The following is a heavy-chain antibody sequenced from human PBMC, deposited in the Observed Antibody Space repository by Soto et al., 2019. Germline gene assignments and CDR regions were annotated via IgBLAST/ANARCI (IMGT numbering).Heavy chain of an antibody. V-gene: IGHV4-59*12. Sequence: SETLSLTCTVSGGSISSYYWSWIRQPPGKGLEWIGYIYYGGYTNYNPSLKSRLTVSVDRSRNQFSLKLSSVTAADTAVYYCARAHYGDYGYGMDVWGQGTTVTVSS. J-gene: IGHJ6*02. CDR2: IYYGGYT. D-gene: IGHD4-17*01. CDR1: GGSISSYY. CDR3: ARAHYGDYGYGMDV.